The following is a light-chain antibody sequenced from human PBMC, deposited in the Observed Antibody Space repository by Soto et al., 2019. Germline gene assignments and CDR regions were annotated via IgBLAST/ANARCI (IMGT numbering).Light chain of an antibody. J-gene: IGLJ2*01. V-gene: IGLV2-14*03. CDR1: SSDIGSYDY. CDR2: DVS. CDR3: SSYTSSRTLV. Sequence: QSALTQPASVSGSPGQSITISCTGTSSDIGSYDYVSWYQQHPNKAPELMIYDVSNRPSGVSNRFSGSKSGNTASLTISGLQAEDEANYYCSSYTSSRTLVFGGGTQLTVL.